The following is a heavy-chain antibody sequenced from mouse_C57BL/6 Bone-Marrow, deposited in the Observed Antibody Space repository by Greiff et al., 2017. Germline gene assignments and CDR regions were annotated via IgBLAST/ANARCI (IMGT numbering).Heavy chain of an antibody. CDR2: FNPYNDDT. CDR3: ARGCNYGVDYFDY. J-gene: IGHJ2*01. V-gene: IGHV1-47*01. Sequence: QVQLQQSGAELVKPGASVKMSCKASGYTFTTYPLDWMKQSHGKSLEWIGSFNPYNDDTKYYEKFKGKATLTVDQSSSTVYLELSRLTSDASADYGGARGCNYGVDYFDYGGQGTTVTVSS. D-gene: IGHD2-4*01. CDR1: GYTFTTYP.